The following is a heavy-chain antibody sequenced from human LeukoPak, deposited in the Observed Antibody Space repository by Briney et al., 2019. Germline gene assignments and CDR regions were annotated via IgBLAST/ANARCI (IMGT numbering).Heavy chain of an antibody. V-gene: IGHV4-59*08. CDR2: IYYSGST. CDR3: ARHWSSFDY. D-gene: IGHD1-26*01. Sequence: PSETLSLTCSVSGGSIISYYWSWIRQPPGKGLEWIGYIYYSGSTNYNPSLKSRVTISVDTSKNQFPLKLSSVTAADTAVYYCARHWSSFDYWGQGTLVTVSS. CDR1: GGSIISYY. J-gene: IGHJ4*02.